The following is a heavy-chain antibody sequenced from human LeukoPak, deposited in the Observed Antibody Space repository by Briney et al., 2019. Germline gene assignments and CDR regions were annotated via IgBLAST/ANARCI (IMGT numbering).Heavy chain of an antibody. CDR2: ISTYNGNT. Sequence: AASVKVSCKASGYTFTSYGINWVRQAPGQGLEWMGWISTYNGNTFYAQKLQGRVTMTTDTSTSTAYMELRSLRSDDTAVYYCARDRSLYCTSTGCYAGGGFDPWGQGTLVTVSS. CDR3: ARDRSLYCTSTGCYAGGGFDP. V-gene: IGHV1-18*01. CDR1: GYTFTSYG. J-gene: IGHJ5*02. D-gene: IGHD2-2*01.